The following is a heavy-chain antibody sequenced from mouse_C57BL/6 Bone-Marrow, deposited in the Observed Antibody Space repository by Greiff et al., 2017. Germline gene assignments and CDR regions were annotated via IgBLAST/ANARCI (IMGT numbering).Heavy chain of an antibody. J-gene: IGHJ3*01. CDR3: AKGPYYYGSSLAY. CDR1: GFSLTSSG. V-gene: IGHV2-5*01. D-gene: IGHD1-1*01. Sequence: VHLVESGPGLVQPSQSLSITCTVSGFSLTSSGVHWVRQSPGKGLEWLGVIWRGGSTDYNAAFMSRLSITKDNSKSQVFFKMNRQQADDTAIYYCAKGPYYYGSSLAYWGQGTLVTVSA. CDR2: IWRGGST.